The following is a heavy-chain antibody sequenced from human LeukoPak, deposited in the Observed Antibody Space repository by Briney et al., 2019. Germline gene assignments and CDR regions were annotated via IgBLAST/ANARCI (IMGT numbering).Heavy chain of an antibody. V-gene: IGHV3-48*01. J-gene: IGHJ4*02. Sequence: GGSLRLSCAASRFTFSSYVMSWVRQAPGKGLEWVSYISSSSSTIYYADSVKGRFTISRDNAKNSLYLQMNSLRAEDTAVYYCASDSRGTKERSDYWGQGTLVTVSS. CDR2: ISSSSSTI. CDR1: RFTFSSYV. D-gene: IGHD5-24*01. CDR3: ASDSRGTKERSDY.